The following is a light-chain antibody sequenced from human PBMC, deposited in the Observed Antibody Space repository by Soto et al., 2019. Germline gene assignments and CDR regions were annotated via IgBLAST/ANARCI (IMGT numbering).Light chain of an antibody. CDR3: QHCNSYPVA. Sequence: IQVTQSPSTLAWSLGDKCTITCPASQTISSWLDWYQQKPGKAPKLLIYKASSLKSGVPSRFSGSGSGTDFTLTISSLQPDDFATYYCQHCNSYPVAFGQGTRLDIK. CDR1: QTISSW. J-gene: IGKJ5*01. CDR2: KAS. V-gene: IGKV1-5*03.